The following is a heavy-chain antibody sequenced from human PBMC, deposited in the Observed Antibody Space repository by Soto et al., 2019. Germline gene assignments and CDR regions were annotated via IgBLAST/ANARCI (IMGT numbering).Heavy chain of an antibody. CDR2: ISGSGGST. J-gene: IGHJ3*02. Sequence: EVQLLESGGGLVQPGGSLRLSCAASGFTFSSYAMSWVRQAPGKGLEWVSAISGSGGSTYYADSVKGRFTISRDNSKNTLYLPMNSLRAEDTAVYYCAKGNYDFWSGYWSMVHDAFDIWGQGTMVTVSS. V-gene: IGHV3-23*01. CDR3: AKGNYDFWSGYWSMVHDAFDI. CDR1: GFTFSSYA. D-gene: IGHD3-3*01.